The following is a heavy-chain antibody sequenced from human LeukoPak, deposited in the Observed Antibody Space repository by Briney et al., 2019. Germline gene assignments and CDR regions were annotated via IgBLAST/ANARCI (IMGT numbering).Heavy chain of an antibody. CDR1: GFTFSSYS. D-gene: IGHD3-10*01. CDR2: ISSSSSYI. V-gene: IGHV3-21*04. J-gene: IGHJ4*02. CDR3: AKDGTMVRGVIPFDY. Sequence: GGSLRLSCAASGFTFSSYSMNWVRQAPGKGLEWVSSISSSSSYIYYADSVKGRFTISRDNAKNSLYLQMNSLRAEDTAVYYCAKDGTMVRGVIPFDYWGQGTLVTVSS.